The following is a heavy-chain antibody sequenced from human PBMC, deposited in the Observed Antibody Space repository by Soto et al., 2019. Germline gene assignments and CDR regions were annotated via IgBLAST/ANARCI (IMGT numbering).Heavy chain of an antibody. CDR1: GGSFSGYY. V-gene: IGHV4-34*01. CDR3: ARGPDVLLWFGEKDYYYYMDV. J-gene: IGHJ6*03. Sequence: QVQLQQWGAELLKPSETLSLTCAVYGGSFSGYYWSWIRQPPGKGLEWIGEINHSGSTNYNPSLKSRVTISVDTSKNQFSLKLSSVTAADTAVYYCARGPDVLLWFGEKDYYYYMDVWGKGTTVTVSS. CDR2: INHSGST. D-gene: IGHD3-10*01.